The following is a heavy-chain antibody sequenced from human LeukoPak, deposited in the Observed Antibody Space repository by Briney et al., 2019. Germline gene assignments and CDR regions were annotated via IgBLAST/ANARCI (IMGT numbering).Heavy chain of an antibody. CDR3: ASPRMAAAGTDY. D-gene: IGHD6-13*01. CDR1: GGSFSGYY. Sequence: SETLSLTCAVYGGSFSGYYWSWIRQPPGKGLEWIGEINHSGSTNYNPSLKSRVTISVDTSKNQFSLKLSSVTAADTAVYYCASPRMAAAGTDYWGQETLVTVSS. CDR2: INHSGST. J-gene: IGHJ4*02. V-gene: IGHV4-34*01.